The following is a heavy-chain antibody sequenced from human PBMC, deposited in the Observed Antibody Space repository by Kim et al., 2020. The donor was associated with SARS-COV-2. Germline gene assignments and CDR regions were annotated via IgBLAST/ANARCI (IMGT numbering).Heavy chain of an antibody. V-gene: IGHV4-30-4*01. CDR3: ARGYCSTTSCFMWGNWFAP. Sequence: SETLSLTCTVSGGSISSGDSYWGWIRQPPGKGLEWIGYTHHSGSTYYNPSLKSRVTISIDTSKSQFSLKLTSVTAADTAVYYCARGYCSTTSCFMWGNWFAPWGQGTRVSVS. D-gene: IGHD2-2*01. CDR1: GGSISSGDSY. CDR2: THHSGST. J-gene: IGHJ5*02.